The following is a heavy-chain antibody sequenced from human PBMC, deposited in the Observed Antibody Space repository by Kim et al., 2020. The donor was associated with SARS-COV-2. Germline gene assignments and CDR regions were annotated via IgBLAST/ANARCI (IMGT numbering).Heavy chain of an antibody. CDR1: GFTFDDYA. D-gene: IGHD4-17*01. Sequence: GGSLRLSCAASGFTFDDYAMHWVRQAPGKGLEWVSGISWNSGSIGYADSVKGRFTISRDNAKNSLYLQMNSLRAEDTALYYCAKDMRQTTVGDFDYWGQGTLVTVSS. CDR3: AKDMRQTTVGDFDY. CDR2: ISWNSGSI. V-gene: IGHV3-9*01. J-gene: IGHJ4*02.